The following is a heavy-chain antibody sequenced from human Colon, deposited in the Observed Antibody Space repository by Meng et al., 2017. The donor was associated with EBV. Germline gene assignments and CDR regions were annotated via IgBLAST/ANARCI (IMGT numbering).Heavy chain of an antibody. CDR1: GDSVTNGGYS. V-gene: IGHV4-30-2*01. CDR2: IYHSGST. CDR3: ARDTSTWGNKGLDH. D-gene: IGHD7-27*01. Sequence: QESVSRLVKPSQTLSLPCVVSGDSVTNGGYSWSWIRQPPGKGLEWIGYIYHSGSTKYNPSLKSRVTISVDTSKNQFSLKLSSVTAADTAVYYCARDTSTWGNKGLDHWGQGILVTVSS. J-gene: IGHJ4*02.